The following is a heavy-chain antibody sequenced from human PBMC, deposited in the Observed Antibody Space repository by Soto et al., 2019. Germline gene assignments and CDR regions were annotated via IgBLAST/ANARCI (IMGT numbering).Heavy chain of an antibody. Sequence: EVQLVESGGGLVQPGGSLRLSCAASGFTVSSNYMSWVRQAPGQGLEWVSVIYSGGSTYYADSVKGRFTISRDNSKNTLYLQMNSLRAEDTAVYYCARDRGTRSSLLGVWGQGTTVTVSS. J-gene: IGHJ6*02. CDR2: IYSGGST. D-gene: IGHD1-26*01. CDR3: ARDRGTRSSLLGV. V-gene: IGHV3-66*01. CDR1: GFTVSSNY.